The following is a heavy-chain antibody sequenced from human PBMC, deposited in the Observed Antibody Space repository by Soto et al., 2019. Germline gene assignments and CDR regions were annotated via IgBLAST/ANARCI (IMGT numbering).Heavy chain of an antibody. CDR1: GYTFTSYY. J-gene: IGHJ6*02. CDR2: INPSGGST. V-gene: IGHV1-46*01. Sequence: GASVKVSCKASGYTFTSYYMHWVRQAPGQGLEWMGIINPSGGSTSYAQKFQGRVTMTRDTSTSTVYMELSSLRSEDTAVYYCARAWAYGDYPTHYYYGMDVWGQGTTVTV. CDR3: ARAWAYGDYPTHYYYGMDV. D-gene: IGHD4-17*01.